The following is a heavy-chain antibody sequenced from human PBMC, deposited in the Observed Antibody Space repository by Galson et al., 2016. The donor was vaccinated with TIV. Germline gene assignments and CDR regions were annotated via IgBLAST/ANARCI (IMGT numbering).Heavy chain of an antibody. CDR3: ARVRFCGKTSCHHYFDT. J-gene: IGHJ5*02. V-gene: IGHV3-33*01. Sequence: SLRLSCAASGFTFSSYGMHWVRQAPGKGLEWVAVIWYDGSNENYAESVKGRFTISRDNSKNTLYLQMNSLRVEDTAVYFFARVRFCGKTSCHHYFDTWGQGTLVTVSS. CDR1: GFTFSSYG. CDR2: IWYDGSNE. D-gene: IGHD2-2*01.